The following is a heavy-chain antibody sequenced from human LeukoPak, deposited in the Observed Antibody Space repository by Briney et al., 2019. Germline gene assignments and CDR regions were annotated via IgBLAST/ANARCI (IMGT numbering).Heavy chain of an antibody. J-gene: IGHJ4*02. D-gene: IGHD3-22*01. V-gene: IGHV4-59*08. Sequence: SGTLSLTCSVSGGSIGRHYWSWIRQSPGKGLEWIGYIYYTGSTKYNPSLKSRVTMSVDTSKNQFSLILSSVTAADTAVYYCARTEPTSYYYDSNGLYARDWGQGTLVTVSS. CDR1: GGSIGRHY. CDR2: IYYTGST. CDR3: ARTEPTSYYYDSNGLYARD.